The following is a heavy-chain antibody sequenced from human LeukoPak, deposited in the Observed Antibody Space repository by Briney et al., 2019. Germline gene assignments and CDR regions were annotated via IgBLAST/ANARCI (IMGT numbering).Heavy chain of an antibody. CDR3: ARAIYDSSGPANDAFDI. Sequence: PGGSLRLSCAASGFTFSSYSMNWVRQAPGKGLEWVSSISSSSSYIYYADSVKGRFTISRDNAKNSLYLQMNSLRAEDTAVYYCARAIYDSSGPANDAFDIWGQGTMVTVSS. D-gene: IGHD3-22*01. CDR2: ISSSSSYI. V-gene: IGHV3-21*01. CDR1: GFTFSSYS. J-gene: IGHJ3*02.